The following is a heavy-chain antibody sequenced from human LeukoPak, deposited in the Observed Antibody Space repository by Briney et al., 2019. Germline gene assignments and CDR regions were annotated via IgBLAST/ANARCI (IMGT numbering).Heavy chain of an antibody. CDR2: ISGSGGST. J-gene: IGHJ4*02. CDR3: AKDNIGYSYGYFDY. CDR1: GFNFSSNA. V-gene: IGHV3-23*01. Sequence: GGSLRLSRAAPGFNFSSNAMSWVRQAPGKGLEWVSAISGSGGSTYYADSVKGRFTISRDNSKNTLYLHMNSLRAEDTAVYYCAKDNIGYSYGYFDYWGQGALVTVSS. D-gene: IGHD5-18*01.